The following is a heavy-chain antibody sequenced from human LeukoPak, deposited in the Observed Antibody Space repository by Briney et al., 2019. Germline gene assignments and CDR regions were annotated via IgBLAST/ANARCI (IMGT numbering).Heavy chain of an antibody. D-gene: IGHD2-2*01. CDR3: ARVDEVVPAANTGIVSRVSHYP. CDR1: GGSISSYY. CDR2: IYTSGST. J-gene: IGHJ5*02. Sequence: SETLSLTCTVSGGSISSYYWSWIRQPAGKGLEWIGRIYTSGSTNYNPSLKSRVTMSVDTSKNQFSLKLSSVTAADTAVYYCARVDEVVPAANTGIVSRVSHYPWGQGTLVTVSS. V-gene: IGHV4-4*07.